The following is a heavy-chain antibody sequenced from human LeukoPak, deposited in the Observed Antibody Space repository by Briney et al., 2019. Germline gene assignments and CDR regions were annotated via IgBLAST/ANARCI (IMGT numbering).Heavy chain of an antibody. CDR1: GFTFSSYS. D-gene: IGHD2-15*01. CDR3: ARESLYCSGGSCYIVDAFDI. Sequence: PGGSLRLSCAASGFTFSSYSMNWVRQAPGKGLEWVSSISSSSSYIYYADSVKGRFTISRDNAKNSLYLQMNSLRAEDTAVYYCARESLYCSGGSCYIVDAFDIWGQGTMVTVSS. V-gene: IGHV3-21*01. CDR2: ISSSSSYI. J-gene: IGHJ3*02.